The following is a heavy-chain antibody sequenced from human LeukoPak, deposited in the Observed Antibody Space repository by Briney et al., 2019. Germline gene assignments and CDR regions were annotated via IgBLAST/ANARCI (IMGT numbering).Heavy chain of an antibody. Sequence: ASVKVSCKASGYTFTSYGISWVRQAPGQGLEWMGWISAYNGNTNYAQKLQGRVTMTTDTSTSTAYMELRSLRSDDTAVYYCAREGAESDFWSGNLHWGQGTLVTVSS. CDR3: AREGAESDFWSGNLH. CDR1: GYTFTSYG. D-gene: IGHD3-3*01. V-gene: IGHV1-18*01. J-gene: IGHJ4*02. CDR2: ISAYNGNT.